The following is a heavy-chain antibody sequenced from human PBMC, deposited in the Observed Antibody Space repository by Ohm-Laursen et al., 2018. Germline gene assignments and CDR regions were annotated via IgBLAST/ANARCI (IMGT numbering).Heavy chain of an antibody. J-gene: IGHJ4*02. CDR2: INHSGST. V-gene: IGHV4-34*01. CDR1: SGSFGPYY. Sequence: SETLSLTCALYSGSFGPYYWSWIRQPPGKGLEWIGEINHSGSTNYNPSLKSRVTISVDTSKNQFSLKLSSVTAADTAVYYCARDQHGDYEGFDYWGQGTLVTVSA. CDR3: ARDQHGDYEGFDY. D-gene: IGHD4-17*01.